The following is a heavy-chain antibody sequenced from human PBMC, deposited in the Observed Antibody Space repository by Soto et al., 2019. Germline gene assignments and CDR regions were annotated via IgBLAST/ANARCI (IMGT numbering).Heavy chain of an antibody. CDR3: ARDLMYSSGWYWFDP. CDR2: IYYSGST. D-gene: IGHD6-19*01. J-gene: IGHJ5*02. V-gene: IGHV4-59*01. CDR1: GGSISSYY. Sequence: SETLSLTCTVSGGSISSYYWSWIRQPPGKGLEWIGYIYYSGSTNYNPSLKSRVTISVDTSKNQFSLKLSSVTAADTAVYYCARDLMYSSGWYWFDPWGQGTLVTVS.